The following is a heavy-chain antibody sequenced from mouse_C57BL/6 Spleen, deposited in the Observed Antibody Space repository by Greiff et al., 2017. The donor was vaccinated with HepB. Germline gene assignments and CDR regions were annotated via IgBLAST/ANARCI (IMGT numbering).Heavy chain of an antibody. Sequence: DVKLVESGGGLVKPGGSLKLSCAASGFTFSDYGMHWVRQAPEKGLEWVAYISSGSSTIYYADTVKGRFTISRDNAKNTLFLHMTSLRSEDTAMYYCARGGYGSSYGAYWGQGTLVTVSA. V-gene: IGHV5-17*01. CDR2: ISSGSSTI. J-gene: IGHJ3*01. CDR3: ARGGYGSSYGAY. CDR1: GFTFSDYG. D-gene: IGHD1-1*01.